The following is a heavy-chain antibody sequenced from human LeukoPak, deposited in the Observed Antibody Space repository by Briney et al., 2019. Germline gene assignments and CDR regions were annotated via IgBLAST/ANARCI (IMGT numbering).Heavy chain of an antibody. J-gene: IGHJ6*04. V-gene: IGHV3-48*04. D-gene: IGHD3-10*02. Sequence: GGSLRLSCAVSGFTFSNYCMSWVRQAPGKGLEWVSYISSSGSTIYYADSVKGRFTISRDNAKNSLYLQMNSLRAEDTAVYCCAELGITMIGGVWGKGTTVTISS. CDR3: AELGITMIGGV. CDR1: GFTFSNYC. CDR2: ISSSGSTI.